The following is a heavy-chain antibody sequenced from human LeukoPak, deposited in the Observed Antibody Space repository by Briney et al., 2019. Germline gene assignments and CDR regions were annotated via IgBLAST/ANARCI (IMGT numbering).Heavy chain of an antibody. V-gene: IGHV4-39*07. CDR1: GGSISSSSYY. CDR3: AREVVIAPQTFDY. Sequence: PSETLSLTCTVSGGSISSSSYYWGWIRQPPGKGLEWIGSIYYSGSTYYNPSLKSRVTISVDTSKNQFSLKLSSVTAADTAVYYCAREVVIAPQTFDYWGQGTLVTVSS. J-gene: IGHJ4*02. D-gene: IGHD2-21*01. CDR2: IYYSGST.